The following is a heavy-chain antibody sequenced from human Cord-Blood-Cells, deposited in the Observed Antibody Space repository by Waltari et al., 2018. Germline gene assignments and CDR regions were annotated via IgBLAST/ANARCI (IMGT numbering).Heavy chain of an antibody. CDR1: GFTFSSSG. Sequence: QVQLVESGGGVVQPGRSLRLSCAASGFTFSSSGMHWVRQAPGKGLEWVAVISYDGSNKYYADSVKGRFTISRDNSKNTLYLQMNSLRAEDTAVYYCAKDGGGPFDPWGQGTLVTVSS. V-gene: IGHV3-30*18. CDR2: ISYDGSNK. J-gene: IGHJ5*02. D-gene: IGHD3-3*01. CDR3: AKDGGGPFDP.